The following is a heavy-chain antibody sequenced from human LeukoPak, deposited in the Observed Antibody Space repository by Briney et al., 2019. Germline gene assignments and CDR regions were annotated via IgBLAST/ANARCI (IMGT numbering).Heavy chain of an antibody. V-gene: IGHV3-53*01. D-gene: IGHD1-26*01. CDR3: ARERGSGSYYYDY. J-gene: IGHJ4*02. CDR1: GFTVSTNY. CDR2: IYSGGST. Sequence: GGSLRLSCAASGFTVSTNYMSWVRQAPGKGLEWVSVIYSGGSTYYADSVKGRFTISRDNSKNTLYLQMNSLRAVDTAVYYCARERGSGSYYYDYWGQGTLVTVSS.